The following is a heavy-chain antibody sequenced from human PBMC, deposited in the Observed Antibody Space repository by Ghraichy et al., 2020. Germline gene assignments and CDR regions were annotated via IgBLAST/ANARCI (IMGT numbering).Heavy chain of an antibody. Sequence: LSLTCAASGFTFSSYAMSWVRQAPGKGLEWVSAISGSGGSTYYADSVKGRFTISRDNSKNTLYLQMNSLRAEDTAVYYCADPGIAATADAFDIWGQGTMVTVSS. CDR2: ISGSGGST. V-gene: IGHV3-23*01. CDR1: GFTFSSYA. CDR3: ADPGIAATADAFDI. J-gene: IGHJ3*02. D-gene: IGHD6-13*01.